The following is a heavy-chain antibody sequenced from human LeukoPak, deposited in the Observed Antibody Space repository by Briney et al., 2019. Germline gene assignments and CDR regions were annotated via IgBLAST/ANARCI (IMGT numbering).Heavy chain of an antibody. D-gene: IGHD1-26*01. CDR3: ARGRSGRYNNWFDP. J-gene: IGHJ5*02. CDR2: INHSGST. CDR1: GGSFSGYY. V-gene: IGHV4-34*01. Sequence: SETLSLTCAVYGGSFSGYYRSWIRQPPGKGLEWIGEINHSGSTNYNPSLKSRVTISVDTSENQLSLKLNSVTAADTAVYYCARGRSGRYNNWFDPWGQGTLVTVSS.